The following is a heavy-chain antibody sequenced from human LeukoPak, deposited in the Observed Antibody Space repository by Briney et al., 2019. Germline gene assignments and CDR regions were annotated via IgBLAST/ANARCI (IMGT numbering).Heavy chain of an antibody. CDR1: GGSISSYY. Sequence: SETLSLTCTVSGGSISSYYWNWIRQPPGRGLEWIGYIYYSGSTNYNPSLKSRVTISVDTSKNQFSLKLSSVTAADTAVYYCARALLLSGYYFDYWGQGTLVTVSS. J-gene: IGHJ4*02. CDR2: IYYSGST. D-gene: IGHD3-22*01. V-gene: IGHV4-59*12. CDR3: ARALLLSGYYFDY.